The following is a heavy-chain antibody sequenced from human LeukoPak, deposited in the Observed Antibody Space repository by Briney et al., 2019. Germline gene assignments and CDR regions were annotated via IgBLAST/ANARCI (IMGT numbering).Heavy chain of an antibody. D-gene: IGHD2-2*01. CDR3: ARFECSSTSCHHYYYYGMDV. CDR1: GFTFSDYY. Sequence: GGSLRLSCAAAGFTFSDYYMSWIRQAPGKGLEWVSYISSSGSTIYYADSVKGRFTISRDNAKNSLYLQMNSLRAEDTAVYYCARFECSSTSCHHYYYYGMDVWGQGTTVTVSS. CDR2: ISSSGSTI. J-gene: IGHJ6*02. V-gene: IGHV3-11*01.